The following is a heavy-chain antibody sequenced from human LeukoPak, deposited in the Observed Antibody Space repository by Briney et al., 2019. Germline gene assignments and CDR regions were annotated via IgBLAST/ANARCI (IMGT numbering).Heavy chain of an antibody. CDR1: GLTFDDYA. V-gene: IGHV3-9*01. J-gene: IGHJ4*02. CDR3: AKDTPAVAGIFDY. CDR2: ISWNSGSI. D-gene: IGHD6-13*01. Sequence: GGSLRLSCAASGLTFDDYAMHWVRQAPGKGLEWVSGISWNSGSIGYADSAKGRFTISRDNAKNSLYLQMNSLRAEDTALYYCAKDTPAVAGIFDYWGQGTLVTVSS.